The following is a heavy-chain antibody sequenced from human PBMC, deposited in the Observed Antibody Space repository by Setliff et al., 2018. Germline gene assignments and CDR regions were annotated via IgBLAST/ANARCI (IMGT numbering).Heavy chain of an antibody. V-gene: IGHV4-59*01. CDR3: ARVTNWGLDLRFDP. D-gene: IGHD7-27*01. CDR1: GDSISSYY. CDR2: IYYSVST. J-gene: IGHJ5*02. Sequence: SETLSLTCTVSGDSISSYYWSWIRQPPGKGLEWIGYIYYSVSTNYNPSLKSRVTMSVATFENHFSLKLNSLTAADTAVYYCARVTNWGLDLRFDPRGQGILVTVSS.